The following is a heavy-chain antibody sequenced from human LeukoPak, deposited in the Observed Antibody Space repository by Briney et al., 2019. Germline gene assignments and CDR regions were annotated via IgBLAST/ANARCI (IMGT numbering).Heavy chain of an antibody. CDR1: GYSISSGYY. D-gene: IGHD2-2*01. V-gene: IGHV4-38-2*02. Sequence: SETLSLTCTVSGYSISSGYYWGWIRQPPGKGLEWIGSIYHSGSTYYNPSLKSRVTISVDTSKNQFSLKLSSVTAADTAVYYCARGPPDIVVVPAAINWFDPWGQGTLVTVSS. J-gene: IGHJ5*02. CDR2: IYHSGST. CDR3: ARGPPDIVVVPAAINWFDP.